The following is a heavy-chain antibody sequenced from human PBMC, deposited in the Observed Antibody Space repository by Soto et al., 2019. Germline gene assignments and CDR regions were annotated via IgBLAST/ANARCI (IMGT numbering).Heavy chain of an antibody. CDR1: RFSFCSYG. V-gene: IGHV3-30*03. CDR3: ARDRRYCSGGSCSGFDY. CDR2: ISFDGSNI. J-gene: IGHJ4*02. D-gene: IGHD2-15*01. Sequence: GGSLRLSCAASRFSFCSYGMHWVRQAPGKGLEWVAVISFDGSNIYYADSVKGRFTISRDNAKNSLYLQVNSLRAEDTAVYYCARDRRYCSGGSCSGFDYWGQGTLVTVSS.